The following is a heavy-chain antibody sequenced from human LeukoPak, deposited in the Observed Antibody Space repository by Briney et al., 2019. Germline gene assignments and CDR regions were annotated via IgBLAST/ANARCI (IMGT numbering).Heavy chain of an antibody. J-gene: IGHJ4*02. V-gene: IGHV4-34*01. D-gene: IGHD3-22*01. Sequence: SETLSLTCGVYSESFSGYFWTYIRQPPGGGLEWIGDINHRGRTNYNPSLKSRVTISVDTSKNQFSLRLTSVTAADTAVYYCARGSIYYGDSSAYFDYWGQGSAVTVSS. CDR2: INHRGRT. CDR3: ARGSIYYGDSSAYFDY. CDR1: SESFSGYF.